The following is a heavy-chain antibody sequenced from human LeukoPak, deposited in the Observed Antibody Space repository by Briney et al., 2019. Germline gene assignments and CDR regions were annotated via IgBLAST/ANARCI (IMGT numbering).Heavy chain of an antibody. Sequence: SQTLSLTCAISGESVSSNVAAWNWLRQSPARGLEWLGRTLYRSTRYMEYASSVGSRIAINPGTSKNQFSLHMTSVTPEDTAVYYCPRGYGNPHGSYHFDSWGQGTLVTVSS. D-gene: IGHD2-15*01. J-gene: IGHJ4*02. CDR1: GESVSSNVAA. CDR3: PRGYGNPHGSYHFDS. CDR2: TLYRSTRYM. V-gene: IGHV6-1*01.